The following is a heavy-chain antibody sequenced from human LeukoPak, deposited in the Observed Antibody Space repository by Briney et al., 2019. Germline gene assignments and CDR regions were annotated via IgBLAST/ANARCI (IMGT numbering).Heavy chain of an antibody. V-gene: IGHV3-23*01. CDR1: GFTFSSYA. D-gene: IGHD6-13*01. Sequence: GGSLRLSCAASGFTFSSYAMSWVRHAPGQGLEWVSAISGSGGSTYYADSVKGRFTISRDNSKNTLYLQMNSLRAEETGVYYCAKGRSSSWDVGDWFDPWGQGTLVTVSS. CDR3: AKGRSSSWDVGDWFDP. J-gene: IGHJ5*02. CDR2: ISGSGGST.